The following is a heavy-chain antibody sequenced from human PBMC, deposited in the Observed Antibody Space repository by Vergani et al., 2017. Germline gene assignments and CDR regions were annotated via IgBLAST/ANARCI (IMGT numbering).Heavy chain of an antibody. CDR3: AGRPFYRGGWYIYEYYGMDV. V-gene: IGHV4-59*01. CDR1: GGSISSYY. D-gene: IGHD6-19*01. Sequence: QVQLQESGPGLVKPSETLSLTCTVSGGSISSYYWSWIRQPPGKGLEWIGYIYYSGRTNYNPSLKSRVTLSVDTSKNQFSLKLSSVTAADTAVYYCAGRPFYRGGWYIYEYYGMDVWGRGTTVTGSS. J-gene: IGHJ6*02. CDR2: IYYSGRT.